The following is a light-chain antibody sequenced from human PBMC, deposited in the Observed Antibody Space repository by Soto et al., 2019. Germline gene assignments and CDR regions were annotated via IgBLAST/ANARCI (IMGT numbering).Light chain of an antibody. CDR3: AAWDDGLNSVV. Sequence: QPVLTQSPSASGTPGQRVTTSCAGSSSNIGTNTVNWYQQLPVTAPKLLIYSNNQRPSGVPDPYSGSKSGTSASLAISGLQAEDEADYYCAAWDDGLNSVVFGGGTKLTVL. CDR2: SNN. J-gene: IGLJ2*01. V-gene: IGLV1-44*01. CDR1: SSNIGTNT.